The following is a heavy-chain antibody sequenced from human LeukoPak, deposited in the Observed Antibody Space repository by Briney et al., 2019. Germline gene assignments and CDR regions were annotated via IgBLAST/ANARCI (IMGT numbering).Heavy chain of an antibody. J-gene: IGHJ4*02. V-gene: IGHV3-15*01. CDR2: IKSKTDGGTA. D-gene: IGHD1-26*01. CDR1: GFTFGNAW. CDR3: TTCLKWEAAGGDY. Sequence: GGSLRLSCAASGFTFGNAWMSWVRQAPGKGLEWVGRIKSKTDGGTADYGAPVKGRFTISRDDSENRLYLEMNSLKTEDTAVYYCTTCLKWEAAGGDYWGQGTLVTVSS.